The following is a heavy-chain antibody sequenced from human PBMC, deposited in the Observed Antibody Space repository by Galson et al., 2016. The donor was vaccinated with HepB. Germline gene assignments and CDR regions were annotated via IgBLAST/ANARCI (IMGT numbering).Heavy chain of an antibody. V-gene: IGHV4-39*01. Sequence: SETLSLTCSVSGDSIISVTDYWAWIRQTPGRGLEWIGSIYYSGSTVYNPALKSRLTISVDTSKNQFSLELTSVTAADTAVYYCARNRTLLTTTTRVRSFDPWGRGTLVIVSS. J-gene: IGHJ5*02. D-gene: IGHD4-17*01. CDR3: ARNRTLLTTTTRVRSFDP. CDR2: IYYSGST. CDR1: GDSIISVTDY.